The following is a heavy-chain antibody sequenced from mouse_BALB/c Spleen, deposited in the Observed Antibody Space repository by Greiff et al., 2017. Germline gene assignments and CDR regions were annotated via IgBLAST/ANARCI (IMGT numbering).Heavy chain of an antibody. V-gene: IGHV5-4*02. D-gene: IGHD1-1*01. Sequence: EVQGVESGGGLVKPGGSLKLSCAASGFTFSDYYMYWVRQTPEKRLEWVATISDGGSYTYYPDSVKGRFTISRDNAKNNLYLQMSSLKSEDTAMYYCARDEGHYYGSFAYWGQGTLVTVSA. J-gene: IGHJ3*01. CDR3: ARDEGHYYGSFAY. CDR2: ISDGGSYT. CDR1: GFTFSDYY.